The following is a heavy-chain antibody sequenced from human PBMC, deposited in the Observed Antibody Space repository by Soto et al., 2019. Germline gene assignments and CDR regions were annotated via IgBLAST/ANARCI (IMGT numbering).Heavy chain of an antibody. CDR1: GGSFNTFA. V-gene: IGHV1-18*01. D-gene: IGHD2-8*01. J-gene: IGHJ6*02. Sequence: GASVKVSCKASGGSFNTFAISWVRQAPGRGLEWMGWISGYNGDTNYAQKFQGRVSMTIDTSTTTAYMELRSLTSDDTAVYYCAKNGQPPYYYYGLDVWGQGTKVTVSS. CDR3: AKNGQPPYYYYGLDV. CDR2: ISGYNGDT.